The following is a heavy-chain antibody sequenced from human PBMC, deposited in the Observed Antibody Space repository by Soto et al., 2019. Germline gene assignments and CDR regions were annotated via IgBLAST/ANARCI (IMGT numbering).Heavy chain of an antibody. CDR3: ARKGSSGAYSSSSGWDYYYYGMDV. CDR1: GGTFSSYA. CDR2: IIPIFGTA. Sequence: QVQLVQSGAEVKKPGSSVKVSCKASGGTFSSYAISWVRQAPGQGLEWMGGIIPIFGTANYAQKFQGRVTITADKSTSTAYMELSSLRSEDTVVYYCARKGSSGAYSSSSGWDYYYYGMDVWGQGTTVTVSS. D-gene: IGHD6-6*01. J-gene: IGHJ6*02. V-gene: IGHV1-69*06.